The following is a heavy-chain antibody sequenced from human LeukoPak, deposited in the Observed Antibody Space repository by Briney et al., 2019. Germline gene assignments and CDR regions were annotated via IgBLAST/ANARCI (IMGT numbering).Heavy chain of an antibody. D-gene: IGHD6-19*01. Sequence: GGSLRLSCGASGFTFSSHAMNWVRQAPGKGLEWVSYISSSSSTIYYADSVKGRFTISRDNAKNSLYLQMNSLRAEDTAVYYCARDRYSSGWYAGPNWFDPWGQGTLVTVSS. CDR2: ISSSSSTI. J-gene: IGHJ5*02. CDR1: GFTFSSHA. CDR3: ARDRYSSGWYAGPNWFDP. V-gene: IGHV3-48*01.